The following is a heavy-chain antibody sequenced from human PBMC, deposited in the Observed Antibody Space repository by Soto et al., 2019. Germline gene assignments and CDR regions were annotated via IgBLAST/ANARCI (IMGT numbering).Heavy chain of an antibody. D-gene: IGHD1-20*01. CDR1: GGSVSSGSYY. CDR3: ARSPTVSVYDFDY. J-gene: IGHJ4*02. CDR2: IYYSGST. V-gene: IGHV4-61*01. Sequence: PSETLSLTCTVSGGSVSSGSYYWSWIRQPPGKGLEWIGYIYYSGSTNYNPSLKSRVTISVDTSKNQFSLKLSSVTAADTAVYYCARSPTVSVYDFDYWGQGTLVTVSS.